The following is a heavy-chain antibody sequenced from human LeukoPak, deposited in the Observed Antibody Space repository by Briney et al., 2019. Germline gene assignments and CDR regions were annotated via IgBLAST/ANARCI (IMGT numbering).Heavy chain of an antibody. CDR3: ARPAAYYYDSSGYPEGYYFDY. CDR1: GGSFSGYY. D-gene: IGHD3-22*01. J-gene: IGHJ4*02. V-gene: IGHV4-34*01. CDR2: INHSGST. Sequence: SETLSLTCTVSGGSFSGYYWSWIRQPPGKGLEWIGEINHSGSTNYNPSLKSRVTISVDTSKNQFSLKLSSVTAADTAVYYCARPAAYYYDSSGYPEGYYFDYWGQGTLVTVSS.